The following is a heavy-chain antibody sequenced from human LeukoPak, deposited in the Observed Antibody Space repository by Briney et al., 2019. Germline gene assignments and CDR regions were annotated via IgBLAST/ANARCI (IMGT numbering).Heavy chain of an antibody. D-gene: IGHD1-26*01. J-gene: IGHJ3*01. CDR2: MYSGGGT. Sequence: GGSLRLSCAASGFTVSSNYMNWVRQAPGKGLEWVSVMYSGGGTHYADSVQGRFTLSRDNSKSTLCLEMNTLRTEDTAVYYCARGMGAYDAFDVWGQGTMVTVSS. V-gene: IGHV3-66*02. CDR3: ARGMGAYDAFDV. CDR1: GFTVSSNY.